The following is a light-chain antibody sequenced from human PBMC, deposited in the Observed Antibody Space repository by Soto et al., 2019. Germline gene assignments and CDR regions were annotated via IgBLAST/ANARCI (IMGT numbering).Light chain of an antibody. V-gene: IGKV3D-20*02. J-gene: IGKJ5*01. CDR3: QQRSDWPPIT. CDR2: GVY. CDR1: QTGSNSY. Sequence: IVLTQSPGTLSLSPGERATLSCRASQTGSNSYLAWYQHKSGQAPRLLIYGVYTRASGIPDRFSGSGSGTDFTLTISSVDPEDFAVYYCQQRSDWPPITFGQGTRLEIK.